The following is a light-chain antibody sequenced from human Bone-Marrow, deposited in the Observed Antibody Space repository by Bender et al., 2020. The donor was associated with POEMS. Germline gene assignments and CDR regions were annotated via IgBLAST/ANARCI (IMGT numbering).Light chain of an antibody. J-gene: IGLJ3*02. CDR3: SAWDDSLGGWV. Sequence: QSVVTQPPSLSEAPRQRVTISCSVSSSNIGNHGVNWYQQLPVEAPKLLIYYDDLLTPGVDDRFSASKFGTSASLAIRELQSEDEALYYCSAWDDSLGGWVVGGGTKLTVL. CDR1: SSNIGNHG. V-gene: IGLV1-36*01. CDR2: YDD.